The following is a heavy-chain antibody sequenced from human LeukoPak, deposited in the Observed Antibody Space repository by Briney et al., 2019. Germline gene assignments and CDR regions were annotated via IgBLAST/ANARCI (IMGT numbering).Heavy chain of an antibody. V-gene: IGHV4-39*01. CDR1: GGSISSSSYY. D-gene: IGHD3-16*01. J-gene: IGHJ4*02. Sequence: SETLSLTCTVSGGSISSSSYYWGWIRQPPGKGLEWIGSIYYSGSTYYNPSLKSRVTISVDTSKNQFSLKLSSVTAADTAVYYCARLMTSTLNFDYWGQGTLVTVSS. CDR3: ARLMTSTLNFDY. CDR2: IYYSGST.